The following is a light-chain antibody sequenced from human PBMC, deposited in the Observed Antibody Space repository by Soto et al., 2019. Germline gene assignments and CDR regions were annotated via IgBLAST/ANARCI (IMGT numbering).Light chain of an antibody. CDR2: AAS. V-gene: IGKV1-39*01. CDR1: HNMKTW. CDR3: QQRQDTPPT. Sequence: DIQMTQSPSSLSASVGDIVTITCRASHNMKTWLSWYQQRAGEAPKLLIYAASSLHSGVPSRFSGRGSGTHFTVTIRSLQSEDFAIYYCQQRQDTPPTFCQRTKVDIK. J-gene: IGKJ1*01.